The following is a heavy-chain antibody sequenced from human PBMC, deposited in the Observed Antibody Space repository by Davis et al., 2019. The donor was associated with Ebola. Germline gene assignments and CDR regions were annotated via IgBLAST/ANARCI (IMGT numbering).Heavy chain of an antibody. D-gene: IGHD4-17*01. CDR3: AKDNYAVTIMVGAFDI. J-gene: IGHJ3*02. CDR2: LGVGADT. Sequence: GESLKISCAASGFIFSSYVMSWVRQAPGKGLEWVSTLGVGADTYYADSVKGRFTISRDNSKNTVYLQMHSLRVEDTAIYYCAKDNYAVTIMVGAFDIWGQGTVVTVSS. CDR1: GFIFSSYV. V-gene: IGHV3-23*01.